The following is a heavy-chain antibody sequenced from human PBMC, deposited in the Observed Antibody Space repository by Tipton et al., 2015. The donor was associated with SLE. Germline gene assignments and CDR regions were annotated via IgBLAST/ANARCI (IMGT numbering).Heavy chain of an antibody. V-gene: IGHV4-39*07. D-gene: IGHD6-13*01. J-gene: IGHJ6*03. Sequence: TLSLTCTVSGGSISSSSYYWGWIRQPPGKGLEWIGSIYYSGSTYNPSLKSRVTVSVDTSKNQFSLKLSSVTAADTAVYYCARVSGGIAYMDVWGEGTTVTFSS. CDR2: IYYSGST. CDR1: GGSISSSSYY. CDR3: ARVSGGIAYMDV.